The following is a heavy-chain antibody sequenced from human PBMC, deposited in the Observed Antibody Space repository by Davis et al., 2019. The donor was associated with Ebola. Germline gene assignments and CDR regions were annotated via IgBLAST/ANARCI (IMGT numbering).Heavy chain of an antibody. J-gene: IGHJ4*02. CDR2: IYYGART. D-gene: IGHD6-6*01. CDR1: GGSISESGYY. V-gene: IGHV4-39*01. Sequence: PSETLSLTCTVSGGSISESGYYWGWVRQSPGKGLEWIGSIYYGARTYYNPSLKSRVTISVDTSKNQFSLRLSSVTAADTAVYYCARQVSGSSSVDWGQGILVTVSS. CDR3: ARQVSGSSSVD.